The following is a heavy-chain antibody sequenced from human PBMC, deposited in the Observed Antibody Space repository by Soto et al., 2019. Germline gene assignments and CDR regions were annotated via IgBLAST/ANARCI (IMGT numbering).Heavy chain of an antibody. J-gene: IGHJ6*03. CDR2: IYPGDSDT. Sequence: GESLKISCKGSGYSFTSYWIGWVRQLPGKGLEWMGIIYPGDSDTRYSPSFQGQVTISADKSISTAYLQWSSLKASDTAMYYCARHGYFWSGDDPTHYYYYYYMDVWGKGTTVPVSS. D-gene: IGHD3-3*01. V-gene: IGHV5-51*01. CDR3: ARHGYFWSGDDPTHYYYYYYMDV. CDR1: GYSFTSYW.